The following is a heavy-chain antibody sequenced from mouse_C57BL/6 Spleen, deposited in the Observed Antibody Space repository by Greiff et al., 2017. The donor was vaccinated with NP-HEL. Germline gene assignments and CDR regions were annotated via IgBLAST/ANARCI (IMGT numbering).Heavy chain of an antibody. J-gene: IGHJ3*01. CDR1: GYTFTDYN. CDR2: INPNNGGT. Sequence: EVQLQQSGPELVKPGASVKIPCKASGYTFTDYNMDWVKQSHGKSLEWIGDINPNNGGTIYNQKFKGKATLTVDMSSSTAYMELRILTSEDTAVYYCSREDYGRIFAYWGQGTLVTVSA. V-gene: IGHV1-18*01. D-gene: IGHD1-1*01. CDR3: SREDYGRIFAY.